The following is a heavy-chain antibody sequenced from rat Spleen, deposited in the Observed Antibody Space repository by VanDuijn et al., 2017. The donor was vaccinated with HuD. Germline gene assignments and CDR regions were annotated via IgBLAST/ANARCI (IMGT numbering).Heavy chain of an antibody. CDR3: ARHDNSGSPDY. V-gene: IGHV5-17*01. CDR2: IIYDGSST. CDR1: GFTFSDYA. Sequence: EVQLVESGGGLVQPGRSLKLSCAASGFTFSDYAMAWVRQAPKKGLEWVATIIYDGSSTYYRDSVKGRFTISRDNAKSTLYLQMNSLRSEDTATYYCARHDNSGSPDYWGQGVMVTVSS. J-gene: IGHJ2*01. D-gene: IGHD4-3*01.